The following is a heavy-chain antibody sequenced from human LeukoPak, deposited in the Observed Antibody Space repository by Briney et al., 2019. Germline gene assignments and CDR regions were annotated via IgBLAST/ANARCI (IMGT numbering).Heavy chain of an antibody. D-gene: IGHD3-22*01. Sequence: SVKVSCKASGYTFTSYGISWVRQAPGQGLEWMGRIIPILGIANYAQKFQGRVTITADKSTSTAYMELSSLRSEDTAVYYCARYYDSSGYLEDYWGQGTLVTVSS. CDR3: ARYYDSSGYLEDY. CDR1: GYTFTSYG. CDR2: IIPILGIA. J-gene: IGHJ4*02. V-gene: IGHV1-69*04.